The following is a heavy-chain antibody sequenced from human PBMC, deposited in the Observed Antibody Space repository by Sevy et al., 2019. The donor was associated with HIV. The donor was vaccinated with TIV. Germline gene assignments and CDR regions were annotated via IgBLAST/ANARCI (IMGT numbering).Heavy chain of an antibody. V-gene: IGHV1-46*01. Sequence: ASVKVSCKASGYTFTSYYMHWVRQAPGQGLEWMGIINPSGGSTSYAQKFQGRVTMTRDTSTSTVYMELSSLRSEDTAVYYCAGMFGSGSYYNRPNDYWGQGTLVTVSS. J-gene: IGHJ4*02. CDR2: INPSGGST. D-gene: IGHD3-10*01. CDR1: GYTFTSYY. CDR3: AGMFGSGSYYNRPNDY.